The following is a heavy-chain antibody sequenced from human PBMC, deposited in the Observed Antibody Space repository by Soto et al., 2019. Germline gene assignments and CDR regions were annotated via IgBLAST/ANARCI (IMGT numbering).Heavy chain of an antibody. D-gene: IGHD3-16*01. CDR2: IIPIFGTA. CDR3: ARDPYDPDVRDY. Sequence: AASVKVSCKASGGTFSSYAISWVRQAPGQGLEWMGGIIPIFGTANYAQKFQGRVTITADESTSTAYMELSSLRSEDTAVYYCARDPYDPDVRDYWGQGTLVTVSS. V-gene: IGHV1-69*13. J-gene: IGHJ4*02. CDR1: GGTFSSYA.